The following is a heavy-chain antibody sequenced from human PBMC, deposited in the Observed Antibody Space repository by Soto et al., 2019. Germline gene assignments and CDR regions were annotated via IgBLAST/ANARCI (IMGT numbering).Heavy chain of an antibody. CDR2: IDPSDSYT. V-gene: IGHV5-10-1*01. J-gene: IGHJ6*02. CDR3: ARSRAAAGPTYYYGMDV. CDR1: GYSFSSYW. Sequence: PGESLKISCKVSGYSFSSYWITWVRQMPGKDLEWMGRIDPSDSYTNYSPSFQGHVTISADKSITTAYLQWSSLKASDTAIYYCARSRAAAGPTYYYGMDVWGQGTTVTVSS. D-gene: IGHD6-13*01.